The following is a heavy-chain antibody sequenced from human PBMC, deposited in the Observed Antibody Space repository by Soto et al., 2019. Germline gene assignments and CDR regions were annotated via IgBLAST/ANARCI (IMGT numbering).Heavy chain of an antibody. D-gene: IGHD2-8*01. CDR2: MSYDGRNQ. Sequence: QVQLVESGGGVVQPGTSLRLSCSASGFTLSGVDMHWVRQAPGKGLEWVAVMSYDGRNQYYADSVKGRFTVSRDSSKGTLYLQMNSLRTEDAAVYYCAKGGWYTRTSRSDCWRQGTLVTVAS. CDR1: GFTLSGVD. V-gene: IGHV3-30*18. CDR3: AKGGWYTRTSRSDC. J-gene: IGHJ4*02.